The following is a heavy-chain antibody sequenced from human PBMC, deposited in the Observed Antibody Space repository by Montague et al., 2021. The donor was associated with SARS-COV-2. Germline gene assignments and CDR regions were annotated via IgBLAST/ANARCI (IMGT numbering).Heavy chain of an antibody. D-gene: IGHD1-1*01. CDR3: TSGREGNYNVMDV. J-gene: IGHJ6*02. V-gene: IGHV6-1*01. CDR2: TYYRSKWYN. CDR1: GDSVSSNSAT. Sequence: CAISGDSVSSNSATSNWVRHSPSRRLECLGRTYYRSKWYNDYAVSVRVRVTINPDTSKNQFSLQLNSVTPEDTAIYYCTSGREGNYNVMDVWGQGTTVTVSS.